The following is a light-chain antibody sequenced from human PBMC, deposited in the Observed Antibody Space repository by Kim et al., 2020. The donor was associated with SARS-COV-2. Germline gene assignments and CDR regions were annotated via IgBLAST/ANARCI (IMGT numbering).Light chain of an antibody. CDR3: CSYAGSYTVV. V-gene: IGLV2-11*01. J-gene: IGLJ2*01. CDR1: RSDVGGYNY. Sequence: GESVTIACTGTRSDVGGYNYVSWYQQHPGKAPKLMIYDVSKRPSGVPDRFSGSKSGNTASLTISGLQAEDEADYYCCSYAGSYTVVFGGGTQLTVL. CDR2: DVS.